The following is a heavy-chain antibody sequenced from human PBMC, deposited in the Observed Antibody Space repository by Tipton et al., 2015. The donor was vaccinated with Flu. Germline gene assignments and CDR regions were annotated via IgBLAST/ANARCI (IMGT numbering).Heavy chain of an antibody. V-gene: IGHV3-43*02. CDR1: GFTFGDYA. CDR2: ISGDGSKT. Sequence: SLRLSCAASGFTFGDYAMYWVRQAPGKGLEWVSLISGDGSKTFYADSVRGRFAISRDNSKKSVSLQMNSLKTQDTALYYCVKPFSYDSSGYYSDDYWGQGTLVTVSS. J-gene: IGHJ4*02. CDR3: VKPFSYDSSGYYSDDY. D-gene: IGHD3-22*01.